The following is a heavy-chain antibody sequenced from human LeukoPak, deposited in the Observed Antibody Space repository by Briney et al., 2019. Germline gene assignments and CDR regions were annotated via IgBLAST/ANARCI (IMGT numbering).Heavy chain of an antibody. V-gene: IGHV3-11*01. CDR3: ARDGYSYGYLRGEATRSIDC. Sequence: GGSLRLSCAASGFTSSDYYMSWIRQAPGKGLEWVSYISSSGSTIYYADSVKGRFTISRDNAKNSLYLQTNSLRAEDTAVYYCARDGYSYGYLRGEATRSIDCWGQGTLVTVSS. D-gene: IGHD5-18*01. J-gene: IGHJ4*02. CDR2: ISSSGSTI. CDR1: GFTSSDYY.